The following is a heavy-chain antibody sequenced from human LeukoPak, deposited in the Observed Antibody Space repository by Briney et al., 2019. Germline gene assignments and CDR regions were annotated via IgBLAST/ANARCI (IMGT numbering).Heavy chain of an antibody. J-gene: IGHJ5*02. CDR1: GDSISSYY. CDR2: VDTSGRT. Sequence: SETLSLTCSVSGDSISSYYWNWIRQPAGKGLEWIGRVDTSGRTNYNSSLKSRVTMSLDTSKNQFSLRVSSVTAADTAVYYCARGSSLAYNWIDPWGQGILVTVSS. V-gene: IGHV4-4*07. D-gene: IGHD6-13*01. CDR3: ARGSSLAYNWIDP.